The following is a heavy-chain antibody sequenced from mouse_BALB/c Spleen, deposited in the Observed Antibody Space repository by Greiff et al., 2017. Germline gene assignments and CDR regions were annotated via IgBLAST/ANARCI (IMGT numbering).Heavy chain of an antibody. J-gene: IGHJ4*01. Sequence: QVQLQQSGAELVRPGSSVKISCKASGYAFSSYWMNWVKQRPGQGLEWIGQIYPGDGDTNYNGKFKGKATLTAGKSSSTAYMQLSSLTSEDSAVYFCARKDYDYDVDYWGQGTSVTVSS. V-gene: IGHV1-80*01. D-gene: IGHD2-4*01. CDR1: GYAFSSYW. CDR3: ARKDYDYDVDY. CDR2: IYPGDGDT.